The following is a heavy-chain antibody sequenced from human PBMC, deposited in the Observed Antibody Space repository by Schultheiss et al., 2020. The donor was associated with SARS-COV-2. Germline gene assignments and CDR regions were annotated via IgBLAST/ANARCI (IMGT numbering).Heavy chain of an antibody. V-gene: IGHV4-34*01. CDR3: ARDYSVLQSHELSTGPLKDYYYYMDV. D-gene: IGHD4-11*01. CDR2: INHSGST. J-gene: IGHJ6*03. Sequence: SETLSLTCTVSGGSISGYYWSWIRQPPGKGLEWIGEINHSGSTNYNPSLKSRVTISVDTSKNQFSLKLSSVTAADTAVYYCARDYSVLQSHELSTGPLKDYYYYMDVWGKGTTVTVSS. CDR1: GGSISGYY.